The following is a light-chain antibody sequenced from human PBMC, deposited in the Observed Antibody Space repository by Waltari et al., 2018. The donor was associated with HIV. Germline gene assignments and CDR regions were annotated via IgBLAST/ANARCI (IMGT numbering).Light chain of an antibody. J-gene: IGLJ3*02. CDR3: SSYAGSSTWV. CDR2: EVN. CDR1: SSDAGDDNY. Sequence: QSALTQPPSASGSPGQSVTISCTGISSDAGDDNYVSWYQQSPGKAPKFIIYEVNKRASGVPDRFSGSKSGNTASLTVAGLQAEDEADYYCSSYAGSSTWVFGGGTKLTVL. V-gene: IGLV2-8*01.